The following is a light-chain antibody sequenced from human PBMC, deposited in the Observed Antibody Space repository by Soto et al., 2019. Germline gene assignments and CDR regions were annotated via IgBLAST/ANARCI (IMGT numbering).Light chain of an antibody. V-gene: IGKV3-11*01. Sequence: VLTQSPVTLSLSPGERATLSCRASQSFRGLLAWYQQKPGQAPRLLIYDAYNRATGIPPRFSGSGSGTDFTLTISSLEPEDSAVYYCQQRNEWPLTFGQGTRLEIK. CDR3: QQRNEWPLT. J-gene: IGKJ5*01. CDR1: QSFRGL. CDR2: DAY.